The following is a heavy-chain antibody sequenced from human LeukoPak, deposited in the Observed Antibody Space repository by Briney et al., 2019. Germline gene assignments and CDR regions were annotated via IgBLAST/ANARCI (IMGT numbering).Heavy chain of an antibody. CDR3: ARAFSSGWDTFDY. J-gene: IGHJ4*02. Sequence: GGSLRLSCAASGFTFSSYGMHWVRQAPGKGLEWVAVIWYDGSNKYYADSVKGRFTISRDNSKNTLYLQMNSLRAEDTAVYYCARAFSSGWDTFDYWGQGTLVTVSS. D-gene: IGHD6-19*01. CDR1: GFTFSSYG. CDR2: IWYDGSNK. V-gene: IGHV3-33*08.